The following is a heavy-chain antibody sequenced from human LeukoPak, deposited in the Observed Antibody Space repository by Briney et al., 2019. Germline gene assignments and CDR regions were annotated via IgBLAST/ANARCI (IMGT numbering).Heavy chain of an antibody. CDR2: IRFDGSNK. CDR1: GFTFSSYG. J-gene: IGHJ6*03. D-gene: IGHD3-22*01. Sequence: GGSLRLSCAASGFTFSSYGMHWVRQAPGKGLEWVAFIRFDGSNKYYADSVKGRFTTSRDNSKNTLYLQMNSLRADDTAVYYCAKAPRGYYDSSGFYYMDVWGKGTTVTVSS. V-gene: IGHV3-30*02. CDR3: AKAPRGYYDSSGFYYMDV.